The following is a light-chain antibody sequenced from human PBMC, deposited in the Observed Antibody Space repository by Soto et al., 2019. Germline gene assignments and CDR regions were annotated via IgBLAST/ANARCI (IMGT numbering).Light chain of an antibody. CDR3: MQALHTPRT. CDR2: LAS. Sequence: DIVMTQSPLSLSFTPGEPASISCRSSQSLLHSNGNHYLEWYFQKPGQSPQLLIYLASIRASRVPDRFSGSGSGTDFTLKISRVEAEDVGVYYCMQALHTPRTFGQGTKVEIK. J-gene: IGKJ1*01. V-gene: IGKV2-28*01. CDR1: QSLLHSNGNHY.